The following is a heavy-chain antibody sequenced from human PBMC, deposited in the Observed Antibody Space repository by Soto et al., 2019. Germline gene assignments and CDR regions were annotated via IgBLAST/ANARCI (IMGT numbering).Heavy chain of an antibody. J-gene: IGHJ4*02. CDR2: IYYSGST. Sequence: QMQLQESGPGLVKPSETLSLTCTVSGGSISRNSYYWGWIRQPPGKGLEWIGSIYYSGSTYYNPSLKSRVTISVDTSKNQCSLKLSSVTAADMAVYYCARHDWNGVDYWGQGTLVTVSS. V-gene: IGHV4-39*01. CDR3: ARHDWNGVDY. D-gene: IGHD1-1*01. CDR1: GGSISRNSYY.